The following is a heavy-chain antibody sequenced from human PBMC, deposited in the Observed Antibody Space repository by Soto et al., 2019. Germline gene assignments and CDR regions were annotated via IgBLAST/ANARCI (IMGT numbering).Heavy chain of an antibody. D-gene: IGHD6-6*01. J-gene: IGHJ4*02. Sequence: PSETLSLTCTVSGGSISSYYWSWIRQPPGKGLEWIGYIYYSGSTNYNPSLKSRVTISVDTSKNQFSLQLNSVTPEDTAVYYCARDPGGSALELNIAAPDYFDYWGQGTLVTVSS. CDR2: IYYSGST. V-gene: IGHV4-59*12. CDR3: ARDPGGSALELNIAAPDYFDY. CDR1: GGSISSYY.